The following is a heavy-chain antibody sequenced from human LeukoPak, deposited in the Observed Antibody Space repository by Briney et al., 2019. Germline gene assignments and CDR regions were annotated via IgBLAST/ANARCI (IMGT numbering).Heavy chain of an antibody. Sequence: SETLSLTCAVYGGSFSGYYWSWIRQPTGKGLEWIGEINHSGSTNYNPSLKSRVTISVDTSKNQFSLKLSSVTAEDTAVYYCARGRCSRSGGSCMNTPDFDYWGQGTLVTVSS. CDR2: INHSGST. J-gene: IGHJ4*02. CDR1: GGSFSGYY. V-gene: IGHV4-34*01. D-gene: IGHD2-15*01. CDR3: ARGRCSRSGGSCMNTPDFDY.